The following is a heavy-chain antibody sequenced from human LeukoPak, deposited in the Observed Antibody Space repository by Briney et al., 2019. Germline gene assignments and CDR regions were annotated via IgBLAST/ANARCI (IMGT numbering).Heavy chain of an antibody. CDR2: INPNSGGT. CDR1: GYTFTGYS. V-gene: IGHV1-2*02. D-gene: IGHD3-10*01. CDR3: AKDDAWLRFGE. J-gene: IGHJ4*02. Sequence: GASVKVSCKASGYTFTGYSMHWVRQAPGQGLEWMGWINPNSGGTNYAQKFQGRVTMTRDTSISTAYMELSRLRSDDTAVYYCAKDDAWLRFGEWSQGTLVTVSS.